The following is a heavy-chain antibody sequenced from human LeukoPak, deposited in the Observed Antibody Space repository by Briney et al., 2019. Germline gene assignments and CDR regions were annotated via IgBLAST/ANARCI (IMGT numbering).Heavy chain of an antibody. CDR2: TYYRSKWYN. D-gene: IGHD2-2*01. CDR1: GDSVSSNSAA. CDR3: ARRVGYCSSTSCFEYYFDY. Sequence: SQTLSLTCAISGDSVSSNSAAWNWIRQSPSRGLEWLGRTYYRSKWYNDYAVSVKSRITINPDTSKNQFSLQLNSVTPEDTAVYYCARRVGYCSSTSCFEYYFDYWGQGTLVTVSS. V-gene: IGHV6-1*01. J-gene: IGHJ4*02.